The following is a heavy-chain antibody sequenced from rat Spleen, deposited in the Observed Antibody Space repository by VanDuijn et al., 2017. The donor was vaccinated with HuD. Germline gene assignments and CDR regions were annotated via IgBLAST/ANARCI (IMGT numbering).Heavy chain of an antibody. D-gene: IGHD1-9*01. CDR2: ISTGGGKT. Sequence: EVQLVESGGGLVQPGRSMKLSCTTSGFTFSNYCMTWVRQAPTKSLDWVASISTGGGKTYYRDSVEGRFIISRDNAKSTLSLQMDSLRSEDTATYYCARRHYGYTDYFDYWGQGVMVTVSS. J-gene: IGHJ2*01. CDR3: ARRHYGYTDYFDY. CDR1: GFTFSNYC. V-gene: IGHV5-25*01.